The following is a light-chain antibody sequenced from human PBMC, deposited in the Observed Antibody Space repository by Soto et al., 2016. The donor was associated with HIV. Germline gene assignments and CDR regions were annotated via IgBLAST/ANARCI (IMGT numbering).Light chain of an antibody. CDR3: QAWDRASLI. V-gene: IGLV3-21*01. CDR2: DDS. CDR1: NVGSKS. J-gene: IGLJ2*01. Sequence: SYELTQPPSLSVAPRKTARITCGGNNVGSKSVQWYQQKPGQAPVLVVYDDSDRPSGIPERFSGSNSGDTATLTISGTQAMDEADYYCQAWDRASLIFGAGTGLTVL.